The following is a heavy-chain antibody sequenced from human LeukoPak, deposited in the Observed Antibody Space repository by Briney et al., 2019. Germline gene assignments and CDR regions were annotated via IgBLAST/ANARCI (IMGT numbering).Heavy chain of an antibody. CDR3: ARSVDTENWFDP. CDR1: GFTFSSYG. D-gene: IGHD5-18*01. V-gene: IGHV3-30*03. CDR2: ISYDGSNK. Sequence: PGRSLRLSCAASGFTFSSYGMHWVRQAPGKGLEWVAVISYDGSNKYYADSVKGRFTISRDNSKNTLYLQMNSLRAEDTAVYYCARSVDTENWFDPWGQGTLVTVSS. J-gene: IGHJ5*02.